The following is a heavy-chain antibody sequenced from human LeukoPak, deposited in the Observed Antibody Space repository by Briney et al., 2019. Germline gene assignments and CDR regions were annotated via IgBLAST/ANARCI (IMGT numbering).Heavy chain of an antibody. V-gene: IGHV4-59*08. D-gene: IGHD6-13*01. J-gene: IGHJ5*02. CDR1: GGSISSYY. CDR3: ARGGGSSWYGSWFDP. Sequence: PSETLSLTCAVYGGSISSYYWSWIRQPPGKGLEWIGYIYYSGSTNYNPSLKSRVTISVDTSKNQFSLKLSSVTAADTAVYYCARGGGSSWYGSWFDPWGQGTLVTVSS. CDR2: IYYSGST.